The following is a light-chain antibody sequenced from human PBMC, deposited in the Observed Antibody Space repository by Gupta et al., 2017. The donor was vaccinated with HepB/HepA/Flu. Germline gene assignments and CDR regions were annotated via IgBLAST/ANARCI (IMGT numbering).Light chain of an antibody. Sequence: DVQMTQSPSYVSASVGDRVTITCRASQGISKYLAWYQQKPGKAPKVLIYGTSNLQSGVPSRFSGSGSGTDFTLTISRLQPEDFGIYYCQQADSFPLTFGQGTKVAIK. J-gene: IGKJ1*01. CDR3: QQADSFPLT. CDR1: QGISKY. CDR2: GTS. V-gene: IGKV1D-12*01.